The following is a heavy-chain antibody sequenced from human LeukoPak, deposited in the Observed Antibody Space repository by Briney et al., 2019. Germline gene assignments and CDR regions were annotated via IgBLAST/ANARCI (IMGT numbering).Heavy chain of an antibody. CDR1: GFTFDDYA. CDR3: AKVGHYYDSSGYYLHYFDY. D-gene: IGHD3-22*01. V-gene: IGHV3-9*01. Sequence: GGSLRLSCAPSGFTFDDYAMHWVRQAPGKGLEGVSGINWNSGSIGYADSVKGRFTISRDNAKNSLYLQMNSLRAEDTALYYCAKVGHYYDSSGYYLHYFDYWGQGTLVTVSS. CDR2: INWNSGSI. J-gene: IGHJ4*02.